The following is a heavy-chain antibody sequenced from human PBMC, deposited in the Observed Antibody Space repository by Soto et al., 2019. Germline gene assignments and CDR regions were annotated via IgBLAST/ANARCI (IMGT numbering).Heavy chain of an antibody. V-gene: IGHV4-34*01. CDR2: INHSGST. CDR3: ARASTKDKLKYFQH. J-gene: IGHJ1*01. CDR1: GGSFSGYY. D-gene: IGHD2-15*01. Sequence: PSETLSLTCAVYGGSFSGYYWSWIRQPPGKGLEWIGEINHSGSTNYNPSLKSRVTISVDTSKNQFSLKLSSVTAADTAVYYCARASTKDKLKYFQHWGQGTLVTVSS.